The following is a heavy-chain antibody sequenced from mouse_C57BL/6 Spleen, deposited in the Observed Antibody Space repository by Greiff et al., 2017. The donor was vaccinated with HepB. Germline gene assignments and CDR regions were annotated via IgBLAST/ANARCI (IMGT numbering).Heavy chain of an antibody. Sequence: EVQLKQSGPELVKPGASVKISCKASGYSFTDYNMNWVKQSNGKSLEWIGVINPNYGTTSYNQKFKGKATLTVDQSSSTAYMQLNSLTSEDSAVYYCARSGHGYGSPYWYFDVWGTGTTVTVSS. V-gene: IGHV1-39*01. D-gene: IGHD1-2*01. CDR1: GYSFTDYN. J-gene: IGHJ1*03. CDR2: INPNYGTT. CDR3: ARSGHGYGSPYWYFDV.